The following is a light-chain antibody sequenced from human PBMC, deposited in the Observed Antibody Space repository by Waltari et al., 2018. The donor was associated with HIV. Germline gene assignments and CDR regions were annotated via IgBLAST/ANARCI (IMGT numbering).Light chain of an antibody. V-gene: IGKV3-20*01. J-gene: IGKJ4*01. CDR1: QSVGGTY. CDR2: GAS. Sequence: EIVLTQSPGTLSLSPGERATLSCRASQSVGGTYFAWYQQKPGQAPRLLISGASRRATGIPDRFSGSGSGTDFILTISRLEPEDLAVYYCQQYGRSPLTFGGGTKVEIK. CDR3: QQYGRSPLT.